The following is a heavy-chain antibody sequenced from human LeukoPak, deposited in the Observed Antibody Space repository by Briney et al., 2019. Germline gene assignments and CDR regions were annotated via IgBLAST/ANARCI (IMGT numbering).Heavy chain of an antibody. CDR2: MNPNSGNT. V-gene: IGHV1-8*02. CDR3: ARGIGDYGDYTHDY. D-gene: IGHD4-17*01. J-gene: IGHJ4*02. CDR1: GYTFTGYY. Sequence: ASVKVSCKASGYTFTGYYMHWVRQAPGQGLEWMGWMNPNSGNTGYAQKFQGRVTMTRNTSISTAYMELSSLRSEDTAVYYCARGIGDYGDYTHDYWGQGTLVTVSS.